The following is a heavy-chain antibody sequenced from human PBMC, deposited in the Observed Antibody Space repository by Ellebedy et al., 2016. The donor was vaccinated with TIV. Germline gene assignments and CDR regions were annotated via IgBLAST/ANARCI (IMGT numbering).Heavy chain of an antibody. D-gene: IGHD3-22*01. CDR2: IIPIFGTA. J-gene: IGHJ6*02. CDR1: GGTFSSYA. Sequence: AASVKVSCKASGGTFSSYAISWVRQAPGQGLEWMGGIIPIFGTANYAQKFQGRVTITADESTSTAYMELSSLRSEDTAVYYCARGAAAMIVPPREYYGMDVWGQGTTVTVSS. V-gene: IGHV1-69*13. CDR3: ARGAAAMIVPPREYYGMDV.